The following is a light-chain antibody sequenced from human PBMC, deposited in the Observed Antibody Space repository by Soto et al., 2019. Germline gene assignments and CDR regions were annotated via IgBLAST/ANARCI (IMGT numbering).Light chain of an antibody. V-gene: IGKV1-12*01. CDR1: QGISSY. CDR2: AAS. J-gene: IGKJ4*01. Sequence: IRMSHPPSSLSASTGDRVTITCRASQGISSYLAWYQQKPGEAPKLLIYAASSLQSGVSSRFRGSGPGTDFTLTISSLQPEDFATYYCQQANSLPLTFGGGTKVDI. CDR3: QQANSLPLT.